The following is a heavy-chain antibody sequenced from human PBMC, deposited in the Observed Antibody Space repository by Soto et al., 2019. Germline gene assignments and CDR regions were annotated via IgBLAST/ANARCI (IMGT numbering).Heavy chain of an antibody. CDR2: IYYSGST. V-gene: IGHV4-61*01. J-gene: IGHJ5*02. Sequence: LSLTCTVSGGSVSSGSYYWSWIRQPPGKGLEWIGYIYYSGSTNYNPSLKSRVTISVDTSKNQFSLKLSSVTAADTAVYYCARDSNVLLWFGESNNWFDPWGQGTLVTVSS. CDR1: GGSVSSGSYY. D-gene: IGHD3-10*01. CDR3: ARDSNVLLWFGESNNWFDP.